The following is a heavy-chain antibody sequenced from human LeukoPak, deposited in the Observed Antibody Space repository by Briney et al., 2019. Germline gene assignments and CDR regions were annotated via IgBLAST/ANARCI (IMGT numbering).Heavy chain of an antibody. CDR3: TKFDAPSGRENY. CDR1: GFTFSSCS. J-gene: IGHJ4*02. V-gene: IGHV3-23*01. CDR2: ISGSDTST. Sequence: GGSLRLSCAASGFTFSSCSMNWVRQAPGKGLEWVSTISGSDTSTYYADSVKGRFTISRDNSKNTLYMQMNSLRAEDTAVYYCTKFDAPSGRENYWGQGTLVTVSS.